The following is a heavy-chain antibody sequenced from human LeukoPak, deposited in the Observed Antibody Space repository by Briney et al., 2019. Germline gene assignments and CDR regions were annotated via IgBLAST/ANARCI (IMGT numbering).Heavy chain of an antibody. CDR2: INPNSGDT. J-gene: IGHJ4*02. D-gene: IGHD3-22*01. CDR1: GYTFTGYY. V-gene: IGHV1-2*06. Sequence: ASVKVSCKASGYTFTGYYMHWVRQAPGQGLEWMGRINPNSGDTNYAQKFQGRVTMTTDTSTNTAYMELKSLRSDDTAVYYCARENDSSGYSDDYWGQGTLVTVSS. CDR3: ARENDSSGYSDDY.